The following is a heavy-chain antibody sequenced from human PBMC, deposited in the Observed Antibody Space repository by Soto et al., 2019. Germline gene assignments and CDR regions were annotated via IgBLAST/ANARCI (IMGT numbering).Heavy chain of an antibody. CDR2: ISTYNGDT. CDR3: ARQGSWPYYYNGLDV. J-gene: IGHJ6*02. V-gene: IGHV1-18*01. D-gene: IGHD2-15*01. Sequence: QVQLVQSGPEVRKPGASVKVSCEASGYTFTTSGISWVRQVPGQGLEWMGWISTYNGDTNSAQNFQGRVLMTADTSTGTADMEVMILKSDDTAVYYCARQGSWPYYYNGLDVWGQGTIVTVSS. CDR1: GYTFTTSG.